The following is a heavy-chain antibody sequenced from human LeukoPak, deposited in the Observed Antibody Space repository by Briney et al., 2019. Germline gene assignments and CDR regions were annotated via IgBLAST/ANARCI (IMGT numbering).Heavy chain of an antibody. CDR3: ARVLTGGSRFSDY. V-gene: IGHV5-51*01. CDR2: IYPGDSDT. CDR1: GYAFTSYW. Sequence: GESLKISCKGSGYAFTSYWIAWVRQLPGRGLEWMGIIYPGDSDTRYSPSLQGQVTISADKSISTAYLQWSSLKTSDTAMYYCARVLTGGSRFSDYWGQGTLVTVSS. D-gene: IGHD3-16*01. J-gene: IGHJ4*02.